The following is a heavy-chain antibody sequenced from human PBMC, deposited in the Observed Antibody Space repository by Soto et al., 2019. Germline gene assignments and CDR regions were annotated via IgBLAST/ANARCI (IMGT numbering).Heavy chain of an antibody. CDR3: ARQGVGPLHGLVDV. D-gene: IGHD1-26*01. J-gene: IGHJ6*02. CDR2: VHHSWGS. CDR1: GGSISSYY. Sequence: QVQLQESGPGLVKPSETLSLSCTVSGGSISSYYWSWFRQSPGKRMEWIGYVHHSWGSSYNPYLQSRVAISLDTSKSQFSLKVTSVTATDTAVYYCARQGVGPLHGLVDVWGQGTTVTVSS. V-gene: IGHV4-59*08.